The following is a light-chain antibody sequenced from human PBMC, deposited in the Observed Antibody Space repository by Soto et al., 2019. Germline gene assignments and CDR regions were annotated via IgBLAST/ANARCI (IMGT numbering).Light chain of an antibody. V-gene: IGKV1-5*03. J-gene: IGKJ1*01. CDR2: KAS. CDR3: QHYNSYSEA. Sequence: DIQMTQSPSTLSGSVGDRVTITCRVSQTISSWLAWYQQKLGKAPKLLIYKASTLKSGVPSRFSGSGSGTEFTLTISSLQPDDFATYYCQHYNSYSEAFGQGTKVELK. CDR1: QTISSW.